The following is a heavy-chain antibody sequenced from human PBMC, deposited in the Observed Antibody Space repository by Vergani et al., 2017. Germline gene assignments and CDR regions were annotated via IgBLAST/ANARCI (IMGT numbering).Heavy chain of an antibody. CDR1: GYPITSGYY. CDR2: ISHSGST. V-gene: IGHV4-38-2*02. J-gene: IGHJ4*02. Sequence: QVQLQESGPGLVKPSETLSLTCTVSGYPITSGYYWGWIRQPPGKGLEWIGSISHSGSTYYNPSLKSRVTISGDTSKNQFSLNLSSVTAADTAVYYCARARAFDYWGQGTLVTVSS. CDR3: ARARAFDY.